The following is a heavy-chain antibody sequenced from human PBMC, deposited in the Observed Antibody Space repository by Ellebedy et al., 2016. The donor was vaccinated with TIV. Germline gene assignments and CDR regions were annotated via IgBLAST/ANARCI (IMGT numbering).Heavy chain of an antibody. CDR3: ARDQMVCSSTSCYAGPVDY. V-gene: IGHV4-59*01. D-gene: IGHD2-2*01. Sequence: SETLSLTCTVSGGSISSYYWGWIRQPPGKGLEWIGYIYYSGSTNYNPSLKSRVTISVDTSKNQFSLKLSSVTAADTAVYYCARDQMVCSSTSCYAGPVDYWGQGTLVTVSS. CDR2: IYYSGST. J-gene: IGHJ4*02. CDR1: GGSISSYY.